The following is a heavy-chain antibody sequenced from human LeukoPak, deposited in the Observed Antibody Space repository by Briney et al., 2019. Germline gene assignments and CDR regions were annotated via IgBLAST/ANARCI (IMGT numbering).Heavy chain of an antibody. CDR3: AREGEYNWNHHDAFDI. CDR1: GGSISSYY. J-gene: IGHJ3*02. D-gene: IGHD1-14*01. CDR2: IYYSGST. Sequence: PSETLSLTCTVSGGSISSYYWSWLRQPPGKGLEWIGYIYYSGSTNYNPSLKSRVTISVDTSKNQFSLKLSSVTAADTAVYYCAREGEYNWNHHDAFDIWGQGTMVTVSS. V-gene: IGHV4-59*01.